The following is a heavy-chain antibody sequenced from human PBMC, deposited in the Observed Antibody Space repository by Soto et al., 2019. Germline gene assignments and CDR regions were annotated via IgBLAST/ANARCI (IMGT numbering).Heavy chain of an antibody. CDR2: IYWDDDK. D-gene: IGHD3-9*01. CDR1: VFSLSTSGVG. Sequence: SGPTLVNPTQTLTLTCTFSVFSLSTSGVGVGWIRQPPGKALEWLALIYWDDDKRYSPSLKSRLTITKDTSKNQVVLTMTNMDPVDTATYYCAHRNPGPYMDYDILTGYTHHYYFDYWGQGTLVTVSS. CDR3: AHRNPGPYMDYDILTGYTHHYYFDY. J-gene: IGHJ4*02. V-gene: IGHV2-5*02.